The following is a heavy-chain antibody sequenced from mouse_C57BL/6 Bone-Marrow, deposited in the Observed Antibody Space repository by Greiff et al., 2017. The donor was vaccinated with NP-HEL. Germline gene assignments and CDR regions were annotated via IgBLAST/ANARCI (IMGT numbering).Heavy chain of an antibody. CDR3: ARGCGNYDD. J-gene: IGHJ2*01. V-gene: IGHV1-4*01. Sequence: QVQLQQSGAELVRPGASVKMSCKASGYTFTSYTMHWVKQRPGQGLEWIGYINPSSGYTKYNQKCKDKATLTADKSSSTAYMQLSSMTSEDSAVYYCARGCGNYDDWGTGTTLTVST. CDR2: INPSSGYT. D-gene: IGHD2-1*01. CDR1: GYTFTSYT.